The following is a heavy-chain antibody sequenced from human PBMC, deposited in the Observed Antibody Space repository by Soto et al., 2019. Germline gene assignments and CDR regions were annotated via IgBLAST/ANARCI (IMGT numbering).Heavy chain of an antibody. CDR2: VYHSGST. CDR1: SGSISSNKW. V-gene: IGHV4-4*02. Sequence: VHLQESGPGLVKTSGTLSLTCSVSSGSISSNKWWTWVRQAPGKGLEWIAKVYHSGSTNYNPSLRSRVSMSLGKSKNQLSLRLRSVTAADTGVYYCARIGTYYDFSDYSSYDLDVWVKGTTVTVSS. D-gene: IGHD3-22*01. CDR3: ARIGTYYDFSDYSSYDLDV. J-gene: IGHJ6*03.